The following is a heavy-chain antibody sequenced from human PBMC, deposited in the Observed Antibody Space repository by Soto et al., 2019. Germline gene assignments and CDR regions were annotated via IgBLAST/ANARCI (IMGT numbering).Heavy chain of an antibody. D-gene: IGHD5-18*01. J-gene: IGHJ6*02. V-gene: IGHV4-39*01. CDR1: AGSISSSEYY. CDR2: IYYSGTT. CDR3: ACIFSGGYGYGFYYYGMDV. Sequence: SETRSLTWTVSAGSISSSEYYWGWLRQPPGKGLEWIGRIYYSGTTYYNPSLKSRVTLSVDTSKNQFSLKLSSVTAADTAVYYCACIFSGGYGYGFYYYGMDVWGQGTTVT.